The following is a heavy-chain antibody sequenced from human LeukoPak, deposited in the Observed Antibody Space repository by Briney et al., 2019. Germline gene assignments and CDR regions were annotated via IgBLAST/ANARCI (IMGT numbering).Heavy chain of an antibody. CDR1: GYTFTSYY. V-gene: IGHV1-46*01. CDR2: INPSGGST. CDR3: ASRWPGPASGSWYSLDYYGMDV. J-gene: IGHJ6*02. D-gene: IGHD6-13*01. Sequence: ASVKVSCKASGYTFTSYYMHWVRQAPGQGLEWMGIINPSGGSTSYAQKFQGRVTMTRDTSTSTVYMELSSLRSEDTAVYYCASRWPGPASGSWYSLDYYGMDVWGQGTTVTVSS.